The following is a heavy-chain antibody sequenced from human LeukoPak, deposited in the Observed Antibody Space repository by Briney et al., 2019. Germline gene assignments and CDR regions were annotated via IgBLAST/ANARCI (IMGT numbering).Heavy chain of an antibody. J-gene: IGHJ4*02. D-gene: IGHD3-22*01. V-gene: IGHV1-69*13. CDR2: ITPMFGTA. CDR1: GGTFSRYA. CDR3: ARDAAIHDSGAYYYLW. Sequence: SVKVSCKASGGTFSRYAISWVRQAPGQWLEWMGGITPMFGTANYAQKFQGRVTSADESTRTAYMELKSLKFEDTAVYYCARDAAIHDSGAYYYLWWGQGTLVTVSS.